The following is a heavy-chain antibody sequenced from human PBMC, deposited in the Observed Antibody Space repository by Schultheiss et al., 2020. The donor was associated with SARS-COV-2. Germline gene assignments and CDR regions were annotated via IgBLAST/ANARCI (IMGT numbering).Heavy chain of an antibody. J-gene: IGHJ4*02. D-gene: IGHD6-13*01. CDR3: ARDQAIVAAGTGTFVEYFDD. V-gene: IGHV3-74*01. CDR1: GFTATSNY. CDR2: INSDGSST. Sequence: GGSLRLSCAGPGFTATSNYLTWVRQTPGKGLEWVSRINSDGSSTSYADSVKGRFTISRDNAKNTLYLLMSSLRAEDTAVYYCARDQAIVAAGTGTFVEYFDDWGQGTLVTVSS.